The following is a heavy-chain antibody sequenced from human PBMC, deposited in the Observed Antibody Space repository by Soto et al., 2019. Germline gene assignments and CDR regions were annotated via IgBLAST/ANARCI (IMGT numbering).Heavy chain of an antibody. CDR2: IIPIFGSP. D-gene: IGHD1-26*01. CDR3: ARARSGSSPIGYYLLGLHV. Sequence: SVKVSCKASGGTFSSHAISWVRQAPGQGLEWMGGIIPIFGSPNVAQHFMGRVTITADESTTTAYMELNSLTSDDTAVYYCARARSGSSPIGYYLLGLHVWSQGTTGTVSS. CDR1: GGTFSSHA. J-gene: IGHJ6*02. V-gene: IGHV1-69*13.